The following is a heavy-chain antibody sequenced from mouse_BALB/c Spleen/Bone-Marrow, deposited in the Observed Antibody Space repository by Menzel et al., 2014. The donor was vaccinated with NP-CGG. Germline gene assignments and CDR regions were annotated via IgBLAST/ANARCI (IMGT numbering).Heavy chain of an antibody. CDR2: IDPANGNT. V-gene: IGHV14-3*02. Sequence: VQLKQSGAELVKPGASVELSCTASGFNIKDTYMHWVKQRPEQGLEWIGRIDPANGNTKYDPKFQGKATITADTSSNTAYLQLSSLTSEDTAVYYCARIYYYGRGYFDYWGQGTTLTVSS. CDR3: ARIYYYGRGYFDY. J-gene: IGHJ2*01. CDR1: GFNIKDTY. D-gene: IGHD1-1*01.